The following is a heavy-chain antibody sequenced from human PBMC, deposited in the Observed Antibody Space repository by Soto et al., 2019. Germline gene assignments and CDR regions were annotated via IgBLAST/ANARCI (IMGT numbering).Heavy chain of an antibody. CDR1: GYTFTSYY. CDR3: ASTAGTGTMGHASYYYYMDV. J-gene: IGHJ6*03. CDR2: INPSGGST. Sequence: ASVKVSCKASGYTFTSYYMHWVRQAPGQGLEWMGIINPSGGSTSYAQKFQGRVTMTRDTSTSTVYMELSSLRSEDTAVYYCASTAGTGTMGHASYYYYMDVWGKGTTVTVSS. D-gene: IGHD1-1*01. V-gene: IGHV1-46*01.